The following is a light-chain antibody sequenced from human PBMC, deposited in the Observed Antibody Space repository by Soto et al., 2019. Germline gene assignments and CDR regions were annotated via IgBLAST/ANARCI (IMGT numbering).Light chain of an antibody. Sequence: QSALTQPPSASGSPGQSVTISCTGTSSDVGSYDYVSWYQQHPGKAPKLIISEVTERPSGVPDRFSGSKSGNTASLTVSGLQAEDEADYYCSSYAGGNNVGFGGGTKLTVL. CDR1: SSDVGSYDY. J-gene: IGLJ2*01. CDR3: SSYAGGNNVG. CDR2: EVT. V-gene: IGLV2-8*01.